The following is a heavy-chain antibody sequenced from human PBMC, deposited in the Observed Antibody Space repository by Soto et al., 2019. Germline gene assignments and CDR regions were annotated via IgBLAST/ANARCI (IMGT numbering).Heavy chain of an antibody. CDR2: MNPNSGNT. CDR3: ASSTNDYGDRH. Sequence: QVQLVQSGAEVKKPGASVKVSCKASGYTFTSYDINWVRQATGQGLEWMGWMNPNSGNTGYAQKFQGRVTMTRNTTISTAYMELSRLRSENKAVYYCASSTNDYGDRHWGQGTLVTVSS. D-gene: IGHD4-17*01. J-gene: IGHJ4*02. V-gene: IGHV1-8*01. CDR1: GYTFTSYD.